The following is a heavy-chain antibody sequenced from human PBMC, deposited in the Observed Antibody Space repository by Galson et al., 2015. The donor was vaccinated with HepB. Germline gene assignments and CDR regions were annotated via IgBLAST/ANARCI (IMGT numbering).Heavy chain of an antibody. CDR2: IGYRETYK. CDR1: GFDFKTPG. Sequence: SLRLSCAASGFDFKTPGMTWVRQAPGKGLEWVAVIGYRETYKHYADSVKGRFAISRDNAKNSVYLQMNRLRVEDTAIYYCARDASEWSRDYWGQGTLVAVSS. J-gene: IGHJ4*02. CDR3: ARDASEWSRDY. V-gene: IGHV3-21*01. D-gene: IGHD3-3*01.